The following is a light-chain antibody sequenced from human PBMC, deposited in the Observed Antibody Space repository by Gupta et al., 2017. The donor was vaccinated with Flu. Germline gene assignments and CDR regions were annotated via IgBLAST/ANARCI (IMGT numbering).Light chain of an antibody. CDR2: AAS. CDR1: QRISSY. J-gene: IGKJ2*01. Sequence: PSSVSASVGDRVTIACRASQRISSYLNWYQQKPGDAPKLLIYAASRLESGVPSRFSGSGSGTDFTLAISRLQPEDFASYYCQHRDSTQNTFGQGTKLEIK. V-gene: IGKV1-39*01. CDR3: QHRDSTQNT.